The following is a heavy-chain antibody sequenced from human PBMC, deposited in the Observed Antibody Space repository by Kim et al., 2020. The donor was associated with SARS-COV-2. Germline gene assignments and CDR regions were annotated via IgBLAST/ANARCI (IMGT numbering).Heavy chain of an antibody. CDR3: ATVEPHFEY. J-gene: IGHJ4*02. V-gene: IGHV3-23*01. CDR1: GFTFDSYA. CDR2: LSGVGSST. Sequence: GGSLRLSCAASGFTFDSYAMAWVRQAPGKGLQWISALSGVGSSTFYADSVKGRFTISRDNSRNTLYLQMNGLRAEDTAVYYCATVEPHFEYWGQGTLVTV.